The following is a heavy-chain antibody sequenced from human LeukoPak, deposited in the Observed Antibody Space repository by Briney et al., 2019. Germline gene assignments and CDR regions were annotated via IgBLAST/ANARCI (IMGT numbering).Heavy chain of an antibody. CDR2: ISYDGSNK. CDR1: GFTFSSYG. V-gene: IGHV3-30*03. D-gene: IGHD3-3*01. Sequence: GGSLRLSCAASGFTFSSYGMHWVRQAPGKGLEWVAVISYDGSNKYYADSVKGRFTISRDNSKNTLYLQMNSLRAEDTAVYYCARCFGSGPLWDYYGMDVWGQGTTVTVSS. CDR3: ARCFGSGPLWDYYGMDV. J-gene: IGHJ6*02.